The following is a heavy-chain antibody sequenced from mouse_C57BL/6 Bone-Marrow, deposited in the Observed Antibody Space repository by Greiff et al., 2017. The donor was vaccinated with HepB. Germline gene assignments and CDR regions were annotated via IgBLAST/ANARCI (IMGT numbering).Heavy chain of an antibody. CDR2: ISYDGSN. Sequence: EVQLQESGPGLVKPSQSLSLTCSVTGYSITSGYYWNWIRQFPGNKLEWMGYISYDGSNNYNPSLKNRISITRDTSKNQFFLKLNTVTTEDTATYYCARAEVLRYAMDYWGQGTSVTVSS. V-gene: IGHV3-6*01. J-gene: IGHJ4*01. CDR1: GYSITSGYY. D-gene: IGHD1-1*01. CDR3: ARAEVLRYAMDY.